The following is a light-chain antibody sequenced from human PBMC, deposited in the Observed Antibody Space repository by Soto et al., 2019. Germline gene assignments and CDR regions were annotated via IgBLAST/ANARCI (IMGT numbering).Light chain of an antibody. CDR3: QQRGNWPLT. V-gene: IGKV3-11*01. CDR1: QLISNY. Sequence: IMLTQSPATLSLSPGETATLSCRANQLISNYLAWYQQKPGQAPRLLLYDASNRATGIPARFSGSGSGTDFTLTISSLEPEDFAVYYCQQRGNWPLTFGGGTKVDIK. J-gene: IGKJ4*01. CDR2: DAS.